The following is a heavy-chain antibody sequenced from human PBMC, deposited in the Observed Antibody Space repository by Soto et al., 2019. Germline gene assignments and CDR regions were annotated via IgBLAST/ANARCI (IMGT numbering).Heavy chain of an antibody. CDR3: ARHVAGGYDWSYFDY. Sequence: SETLSLTCTVSGGSISSSSYYWGWIRQPPGKGLEWIGSIYYSGSTYYNPSLKSRVTISVDTSKNQFSLKLSSVTAADTAVYYCARHVAGGYDWSYFDYWGQGTLVTVSS. CDR1: GGSISSSSYY. V-gene: IGHV4-39*01. CDR2: IYYSGST. D-gene: IGHD5-12*01. J-gene: IGHJ4*02.